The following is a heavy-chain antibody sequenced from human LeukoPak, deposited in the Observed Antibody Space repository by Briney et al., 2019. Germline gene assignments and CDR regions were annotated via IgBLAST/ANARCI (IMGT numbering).Heavy chain of an antibody. J-gene: IGHJ5*02. CDR1: GFTFSSYA. Sequence: PGGSLRLSCAASGFTFSSYAMSWVRQAPGKGLEWVSAISGSGGSTYYADSVKGRFTISRDNSKNTLYLQMNSLRAEDTAVYYCANLLSRRPFFGVVILRGGNWFDPWGQGTLVTVSS. CDR3: ANLLSRRPFFGVVILRGGNWFDP. D-gene: IGHD3-3*01. CDR2: ISGSGGST. V-gene: IGHV3-23*01.